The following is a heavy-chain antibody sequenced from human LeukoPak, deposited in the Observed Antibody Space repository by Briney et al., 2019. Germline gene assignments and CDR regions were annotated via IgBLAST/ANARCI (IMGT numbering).Heavy chain of an antibody. CDR2: ISAYNGNT. D-gene: IGHD2-2*01. CDR1: GYTFTSYG. CDR3: ARGYCSSTSCYYWFDP. J-gene: IGHJ5*02. V-gene: IGHV1-18*01. Sequence: ASVKVSCKASGYTFTSYGISWVRQAPGQGLEWMGWISAYNGNTNYAQKLQGRVTMTTDTSTSTAYIELRSLRSDDTAVYYCARGYCSSTSCYYWFDPWGQGTLVTVSS.